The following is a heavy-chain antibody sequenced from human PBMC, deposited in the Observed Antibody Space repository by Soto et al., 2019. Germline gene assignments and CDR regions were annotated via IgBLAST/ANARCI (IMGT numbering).Heavy chain of an antibody. CDR2: ISTSSTTI. D-gene: IGHD6-19*01. V-gene: IGHV3-48*01. J-gene: IGHJ4*02. CDR1: GFTFDSYS. CDR3: ATDALLTSAWEYYFDS. Sequence: PVGSLRLSCAGSGFTFDSYSLNWVRQAPGKGLEWISYISTSSTTIYYADSVKGRFTISRDNAKNSLYLQMDGLRAEDTAVYYCATDALLTSAWEYYFDSWGQGPLVTVS.